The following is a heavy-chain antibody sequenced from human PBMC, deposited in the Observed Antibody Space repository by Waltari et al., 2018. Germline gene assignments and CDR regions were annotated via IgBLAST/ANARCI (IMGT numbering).Heavy chain of an antibody. Sequence: QVQLVQSGAEVKKPGSSVKVSCKASGGTFSSYAISWVRQAPGQGLEWMGGFIPTLGTANYAQKFQGRVTITADEATSTAYMELSSLRSEDTAVYYCARAKRIQLWFDDWYFDLWGRCTLVTVSS. J-gene: IGHJ2*01. CDR1: GGTFSSYA. V-gene: IGHV1-69*01. D-gene: IGHD5-18*01. CDR2: FIPTLGTA. CDR3: ARAKRIQLWFDDWYFDL.